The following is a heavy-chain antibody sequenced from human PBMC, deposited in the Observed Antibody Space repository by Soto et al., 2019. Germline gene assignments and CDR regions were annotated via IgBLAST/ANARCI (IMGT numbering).Heavy chain of an antibody. CDR3: ARASGIAAAGDYYYGMDV. D-gene: IGHD6-13*01. Sequence: QVQLVQSGAAVKKPGSSVKVSCKASGGTFSSYAISWVRQAPGQGLEWMGGIIPIFGTANYAQKLQGRVTITADESTSTAYMELSSLRSEDTAVYYCARASGIAAAGDYYYGMDVWCQGTTVSVSS. J-gene: IGHJ6*02. CDR1: GGTFSSYA. CDR2: IIPIFGTA. V-gene: IGHV1-69*01.